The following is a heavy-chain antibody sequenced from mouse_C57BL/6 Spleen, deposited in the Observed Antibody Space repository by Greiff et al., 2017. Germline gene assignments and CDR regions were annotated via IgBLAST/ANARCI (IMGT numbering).Heavy chain of an antibody. CDR3: ARGVRYFDV. J-gene: IGHJ1*03. CDR1: GYTFTDYY. Sequence: EVQLQQSGPELVKPGASVKISCKASGYTFTDYYMNWVKQSHGKSLEWIGDINPNNGGTSYNQKFKGKATLTVDKSSSPAYMELRSLTSEDSAVYYCARGVRYFDVWGTGTTVTVSS. V-gene: IGHV1-26*01. CDR2: INPNNGGT. D-gene: IGHD2-2*01.